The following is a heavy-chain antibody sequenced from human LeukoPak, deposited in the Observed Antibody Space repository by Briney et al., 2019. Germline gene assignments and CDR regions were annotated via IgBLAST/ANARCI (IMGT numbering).Heavy chain of an antibody. CDR1: GGSISSYY. D-gene: IGHD4-23*01. V-gene: IGHV4-59*01. CDR2: IYYSGST. CDR3: ARDDYGGNSLYGMDV. Sequence: EPSETLSLTCTVSGGSISSYYWSWIRQPPGKGLEWIGYIYYSGSTNYNPSLKSRVTISVDTSKNQFSLKLSSVTAADTAVYYCARDDYGGNSLYGMDVWGQGTTVTVSS. J-gene: IGHJ6*02.